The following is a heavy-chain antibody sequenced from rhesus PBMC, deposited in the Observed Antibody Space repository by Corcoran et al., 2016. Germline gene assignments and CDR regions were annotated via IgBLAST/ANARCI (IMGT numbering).Heavy chain of an antibody. V-gene: IGHV4-165*02. Sequence: QVQLQESGPGLVKPSETLSLPCAVSGGSLSGYYWNWIRQPPGKGLEGIGYIGGSRGSTYNNTSPKSLVTIATDTSKNQFSLKRSSVTAADTAVYYCARNSLTGTTGHDAFDFWGQGLRVTVSS. D-gene: IGHD1-7*02. CDR2: IGGSRGST. CDR3: ARNSLTGTTGHDAFDF. CDR1: GGSLSGYY. J-gene: IGHJ3*01.